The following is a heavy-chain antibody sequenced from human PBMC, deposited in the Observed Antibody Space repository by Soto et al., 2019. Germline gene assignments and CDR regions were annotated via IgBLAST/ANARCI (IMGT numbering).Heavy chain of an antibody. Sequence: SETLSLTCTVSGGSISSYYWSWIRQPPGKGLEWIGYIYYSGSTNYNSSLKSRVTISVDTSKNQFSLKLSSVTAADTAVYYCARYYGDYVGVDYWGQGTLVTVSS. D-gene: IGHD4-17*01. CDR2: IYYSGST. V-gene: IGHV4-59*08. CDR1: GGSISSYY. J-gene: IGHJ4*02. CDR3: ARYYGDYVGVDY.